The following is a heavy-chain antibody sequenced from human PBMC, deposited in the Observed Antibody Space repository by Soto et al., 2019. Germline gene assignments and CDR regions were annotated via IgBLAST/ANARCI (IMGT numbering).Heavy chain of an antibody. CDR3: ARKKRSMIVVVITRNYDAFDI. D-gene: IGHD3-22*01. CDR1: GYTFTSYG. J-gene: IGHJ3*02. CDR2: INAYNGNT. Sequence: GASVKVSCKASGYTFTSYGISWVRQAPGQGLEWMGWINAYNGNTNYAQKLQGRVTMTTDTSTSTAYMELRSLRSDDTAVYYCARKKRSMIVVVITRNYDAFDIWGQGTMVTVSS. V-gene: IGHV1-18*01.